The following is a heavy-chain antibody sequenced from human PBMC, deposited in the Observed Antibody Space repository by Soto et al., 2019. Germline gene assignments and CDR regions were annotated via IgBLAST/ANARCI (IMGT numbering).Heavy chain of an antibody. CDR3: ARGGDGYNFGSWFDP. Sequence: QVQLVQSGAEVKKPGSSVKVSCKASGGTFSSYAISWVRQAPGQGLEWMGGIIPIFGTATYAQKFQGRVTITADKSTSTAHMELSSLGAEDTAVYYCARGGDGYNFGSWFDPWGQGTLVTVSS. CDR2: IIPIFGTA. J-gene: IGHJ5*02. V-gene: IGHV1-69*06. D-gene: IGHD5-12*01. CDR1: GGTFSSYA.